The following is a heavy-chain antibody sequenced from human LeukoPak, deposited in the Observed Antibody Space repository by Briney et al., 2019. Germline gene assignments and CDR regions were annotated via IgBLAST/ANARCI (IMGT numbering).Heavy chain of an antibody. CDR2: IYYSGST. Sequence: PSETLSLTCTVSGGSISSYYWSWIRQPPRQGLEWDGYIYYSGSTNYNPSLKSRVTISVDTSKNQFSLKLSSVTAADTAVYYCARHRGPDAFDIWGQGTMVTVSS. J-gene: IGHJ3*02. CDR1: GGSISSYY. V-gene: IGHV4-59*08. CDR3: ARHRGPDAFDI.